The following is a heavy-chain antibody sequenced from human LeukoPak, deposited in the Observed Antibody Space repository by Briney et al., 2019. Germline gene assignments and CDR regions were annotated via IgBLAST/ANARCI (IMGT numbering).Heavy chain of an antibody. CDR1: GGSISSYY. D-gene: IGHD1-26*01. J-gene: IGHJ3*02. CDR2: IYTSGST. Sequence: PSETLSLTCTVSGGSISSYYWSWIRQPAGKGLEWIGRIYTSGSTNYNPSLKSRVTMSVDTSKNQFSLKLTSMTAADTAVYYCARDRPSGSYYRTDAFDIWGQGTMVTVSS. V-gene: IGHV4-4*07. CDR3: ARDRPSGSYYRTDAFDI.